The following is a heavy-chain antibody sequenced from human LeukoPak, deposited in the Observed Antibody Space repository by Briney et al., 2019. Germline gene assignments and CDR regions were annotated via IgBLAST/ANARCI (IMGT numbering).Heavy chain of an antibody. CDR3: ARDYSSCYYYP. CDR1: GYTFSSYG. Sequence: ASVKVSCKASGYTFSSYGITWVRQAPGQGLEWMGWISAYNGNTNYAQKLQGRVTMTTDTSTSTAYMELRSLRSDDTAVYYCARDYSSCYYYPWGQGTLVTVPS. D-gene: IGHD3-22*01. J-gene: IGHJ4*02. CDR2: ISAYNGNT. V-gene: IGHV1-18*01.